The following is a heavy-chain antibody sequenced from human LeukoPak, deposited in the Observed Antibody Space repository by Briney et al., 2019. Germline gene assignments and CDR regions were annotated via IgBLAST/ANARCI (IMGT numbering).Heavy chain of an antibody. CDR3: AKDSGSSWYYFDY. CDR1: GFTFSSYA. V-gene: IGHV3-23*01. Sequence: PGGSLRLSCAASGFTFSSYAMSWVRQAPGKGLEWVSAISGSGGSTYYADSVKGRFTISRDNSKNTLYLQMNSLRPEDTAVYYCAKDSGSSWYYFDYWGQGTLVTVSS. CDR2: ISGSGGST. J-gene: IGHJ4*02. D-gene: IGHD6-13*01.